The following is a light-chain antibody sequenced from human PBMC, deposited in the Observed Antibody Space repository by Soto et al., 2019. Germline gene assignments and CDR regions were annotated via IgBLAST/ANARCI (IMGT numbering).Light chain of an antibody. Sequence: DIQMTQSPSFVSASVGDRVTLTCRASQYISTWLAWYQKRLGEAPSLLIFSASNLKNGIPARFSGSGSGTDLTLTMSGMQPEDFATYYGQQGRTSPFSFGAGTKV. CDR2: SAS. V-gene: IGKV1D-12*01. J-gene: IGKJ3*01. CDR3: QQGRTSPFS. CDR1: QYISTW.